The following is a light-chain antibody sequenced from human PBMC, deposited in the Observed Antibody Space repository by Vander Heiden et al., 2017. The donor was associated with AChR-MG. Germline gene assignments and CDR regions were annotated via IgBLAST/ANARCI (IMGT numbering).Light chain of an antibody. V-gene: IGKV1-39*01. Sequence: DIQMTQSPSSLSASVGDRVTITCRASQRISTYLNWYQQKPGKAPNLLIFAASSLQSGVLSRFSGGGSGTDFTLTISSLQPEDFATYYCQQSDSSPRTFGQGTEVEIK. CDR1: QRISTY. CDR3: QQSDSSPRT. CDR2: AAS. J-gene: IGKJ1*01.